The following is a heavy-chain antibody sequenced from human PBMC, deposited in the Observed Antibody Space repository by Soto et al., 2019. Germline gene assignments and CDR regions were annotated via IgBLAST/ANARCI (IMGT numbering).Heavy chain of an antibody. CDR1: GVSISSGNW. J-gene: IGHJ4*02. CDR3: ARLVYDTSLNYMYFEF. Sequence: PSETLSLTCAVSGVSISSGNWWTWVRQSPQRGLEYIGEIFHDGTANYYPSFERRVAISVDTSKNQFSLKLTSVTAADTAIYFCARLVYDTSLNYMYFEFWGQGTLVTVSS. D-gene: IGHD3-22*01. CDR2: IFHDGTA. V-gene: IGHV4-4*02.